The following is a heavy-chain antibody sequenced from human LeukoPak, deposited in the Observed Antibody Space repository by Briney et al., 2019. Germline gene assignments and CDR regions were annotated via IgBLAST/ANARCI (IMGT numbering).Heavy chain of an antibody. CDR1: GYTLTELS. D-gene: IGHD6-13*01. J-gene: IGHJ4*02. V-gene: IGHV1-46*01. Sequence: ASVKVSCKVSGYTLTELSMHWVRQAPGKGLEWMGIINPSGGSTSYAQKFQGRVTMTRDMSTSTVYMELSSLRSEDTAVYYCARDTDSWFLDYWGQGTLVTVSS. CDR3: ARDTDSWFLDY. CDR2: INPSGGST.